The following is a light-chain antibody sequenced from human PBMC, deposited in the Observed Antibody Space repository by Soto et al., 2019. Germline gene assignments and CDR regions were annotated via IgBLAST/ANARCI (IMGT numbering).Light chain of an antibody. Sequence: DIQLTQSPSSLSPSVGDRITLSCRASQSISRNLNWYQQMPGKAPRLLIYAARDLQSGVPGRFSGSGSGTEFNLSISSLQPEDLATYYCQQSHSTPYTFGQGTKLEI. J-gene: IGKJ2*01. V-gene: IGKV1-39*01. CDR3: QQSHSTPYT. CDR2: AAR. CDR1: QSISRN.